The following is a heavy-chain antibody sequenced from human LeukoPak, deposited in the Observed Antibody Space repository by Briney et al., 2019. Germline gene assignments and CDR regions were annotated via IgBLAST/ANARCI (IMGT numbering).Heavy chain of an antibody. J-gene: IGHJ4*02. CDR3: ARATFGGVIVKNVFDY. D-gene: IGHD3-16*02. CDR2: IYYSGST. V-gene: IGHV4-39*01. CDR1: GGSISSSSYY. Sequence: SETLSLTCTVSGGSISSSSYYWGWIRQPPGKGLEWIGSIYYSGSTYYNPSLKSRVTISVDTSKNQFSLKLSSVTAADTAVYYCARATFGGVIVKNVFDYWGQGTLVTVSS.